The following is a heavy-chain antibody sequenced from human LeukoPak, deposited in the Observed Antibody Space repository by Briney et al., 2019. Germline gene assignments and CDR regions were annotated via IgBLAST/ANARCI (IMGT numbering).Heavy chain of an antibody. V-gene: IGHV3-30*04. CDR2: ISYDGSNE. J-gene: IGHJ3*01. Sequence: GGSLRLSCAASGFTFSSYGMHWVRQAPGKGLEWVAVISYDGSNEYYGDSVKGRFTISRDNAKKSLYLQMNSLGVEDTALYYCARDDAFDLWGQGTMVTVSS. CDR1: GFTFSSYG. CDR3: ARDDAFDL.